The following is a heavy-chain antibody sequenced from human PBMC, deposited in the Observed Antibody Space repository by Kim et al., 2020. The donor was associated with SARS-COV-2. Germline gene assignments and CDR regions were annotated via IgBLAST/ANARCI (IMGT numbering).Heavy chain of an antibody. Sequence: YAASVTGRFPISEDSSKNQLYLQMSSLRAEDTAVYYRAKGGGTSPFGYWGQGTLVTVSS. D-gene: IGHD1-1*01. J-gene: IGHJ4*02. V-gene: IGHV3-23*01. CDR3: AKGGGTSPFGY.